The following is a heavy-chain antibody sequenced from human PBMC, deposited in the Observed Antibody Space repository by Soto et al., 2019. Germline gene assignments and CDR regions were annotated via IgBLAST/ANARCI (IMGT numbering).Heavy chain of an antibody. CDR1: GGSFSGYY. D-gene: IGHD1-20*01. CDR2: INHSGST. V-gene: IGHV4-34*01. J-gene: IGHJ6*02. CDR3: ARVGFNWNDDYYGMDV. Sequence: SETLSLTCAVSGGSFSGYYWSWIRQPPGKGLEWIGEINHSGSTNYNPSLKSRVTISVDTSKNQFSLKLSSVTAADTAVYYCARVGFNWNDDYYGMDVWGQGTTVTVSS.